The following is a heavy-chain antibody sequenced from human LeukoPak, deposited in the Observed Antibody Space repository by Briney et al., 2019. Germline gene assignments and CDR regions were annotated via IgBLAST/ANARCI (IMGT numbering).Heavy chain of an antibody. V-gene: IGHV3-53*01. CDR3: ARDCDYPSVTFDI. D-gene: IGHD4-17*01. CDR1: GFTVSSNY. J-gene: IGHJ3*02. Sequence: GGSLRLSCAASGFTVSSNYMSWVRQAPGKGLEWVSVIYSGGSTYYADSVKGRFTISRDNAKNSLYLQMNSLRAEDTAVYYCARDCDYPSVTFDIWGQGTMVTVSS. CDR2: IYSGGST.